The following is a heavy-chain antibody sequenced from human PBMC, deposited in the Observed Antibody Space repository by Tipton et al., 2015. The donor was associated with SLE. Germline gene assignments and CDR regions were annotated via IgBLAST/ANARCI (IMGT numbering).Heavy chain of an antibody. D-gene: IGHD4-23*01. CDR2: IYYSGST. Sequence: LRLSCTVSGGSISSYYWSWIRQPPGKGLEWIGYIYYSGSTNYNPSLKSRVTISVDTSKNQFSLKLSSVTAADTAVYYCARGLVASTTVADGWYFDLWGRGTLVTVSS. J-gene: IGHJ2*01. V-gene: IGHV4-59*01. CDR1: GGSISSYY. CDR3: ARGLVASTTVADGWYFDL.